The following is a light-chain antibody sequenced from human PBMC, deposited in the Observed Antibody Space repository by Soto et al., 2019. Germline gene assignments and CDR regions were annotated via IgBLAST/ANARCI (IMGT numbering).Light chain of an antibody. Sequence: AIRMTQSPSSLSASTGDRVTITCRASQGISSYLAWYQQKPGKAPKLLIYAASTLQSGVPSRFSGGGIGTEFSLSISSLQPDDFATYYCQQYSTYPYIFGQGTKVDIK. CDR2: AAS. V-gene: IGKV1-8*01. CDR1: QGISSY. CDR3: QQYSTYPYI. J-gene: IGKJ2*01.